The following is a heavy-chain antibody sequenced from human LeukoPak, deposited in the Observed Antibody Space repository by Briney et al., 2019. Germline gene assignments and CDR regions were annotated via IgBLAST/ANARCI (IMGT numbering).Heavy chain of an antibody. D-gene: IGHD6-13*01. J-gene: IGHJ4*02. V-gene: IGHV3-9*01. Sequence: HPGGSLRLSCAASGFAFDDYAMHWVRQAPGKGLEWVSGISWNSGSIGYADSVKGRFTISRDNAKNSLYLQMNSLRAEDTAVYYCARATLSGLAAANDYWGQGTLVTVSS. CDR3: ARATLSGLAAANDY. CDR2: ISWNSGSI. CDR1: GFAFDDYA.